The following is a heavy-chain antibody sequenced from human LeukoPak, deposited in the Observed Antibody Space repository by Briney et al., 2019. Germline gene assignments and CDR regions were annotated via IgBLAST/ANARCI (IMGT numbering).Heavy chain of an antibody. CDR1: GYTFTSYG. CDR2: ISAYNGNT. J-gene: IGHJ4*02. Sequence: VASVKVSCKASGYTFTSYGISWVRQAPGQGLEWMGWISAYNGNTNYAQKLQGRVTMTTDTSTSTAYMELRSLRSDDTAVYYCAREVHGGQWLVPNYFDYWGQGTLVTVSS. CDR3: AREVHGGQWLVPNYFDY. D-gene: IGHD6-19*01. V-gene: IGHV1-18*01.